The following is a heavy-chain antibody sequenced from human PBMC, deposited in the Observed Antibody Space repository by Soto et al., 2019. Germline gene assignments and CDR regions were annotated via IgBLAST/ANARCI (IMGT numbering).Heavy chain of an antibody. Sequence: ASVKVSCKASGYTFTSYGISWVRQAPGQGLEWMGWISAYNGNTNYAQKLQGRVTMTTDTSTSTAYMELRSLRSDDTAVYYCARDLGIGSGWPYNWFDPWGQGTLVTVS. J-gene: IGHJ5*02. V-gene: IGHV1-18*01. CDR3: ARDLGIGSGWPYNWFDP. CDR2: ISAYNGNT. D-gene: IGHD6-19*01. CDR1: GYTFTSYG.